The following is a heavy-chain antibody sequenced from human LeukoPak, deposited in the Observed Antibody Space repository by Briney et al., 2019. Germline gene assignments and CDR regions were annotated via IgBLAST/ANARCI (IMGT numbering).Heavy chain of an antibody. D-gene: IGHD3-10*01. J-gene: IGHJ4*02. CDR1: GGSISSGDYY. V-gene: IGHV4-31*03. Sequence: PSETLFLTCTVSGGSISSGDYYWSWIRQHPGKGLEWIGYIYTSGSTYYDPSLKSRVTISVDKSKNQFSLKLSSVTAADTAVYYCAREGPVSRYYYGSGSYLRGWGQGTLVTVSS. CDR2: IYTSGST. CDR3: AREGPVSRYYYGSGSYLRG.